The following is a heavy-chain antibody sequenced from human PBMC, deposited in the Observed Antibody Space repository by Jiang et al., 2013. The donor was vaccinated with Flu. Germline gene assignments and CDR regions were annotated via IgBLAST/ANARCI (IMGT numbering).Heavy chain of an antibody. V-gene: IGHV4-39*07. CDR1: GGSFSSSSYY. CDR3: ATPLGGSRHLIY. J-gene: IGHJ4*02. D-gene: IGHD1-26*01. Sequence: PGLVKPSETLSLTCTVSGGSFSSSSYYWGWIRQPPGKGLEWIGSLYYSGSPYYNPSLKSRVTMSVDTSKHQFSLRLSSVTAADTAVYYCATPLGGSRHLIYWGQGTLVTVSS. CDR2: LYYSGSP.